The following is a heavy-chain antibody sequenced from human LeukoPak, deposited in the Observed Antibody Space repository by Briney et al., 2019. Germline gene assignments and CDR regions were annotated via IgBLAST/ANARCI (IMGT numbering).Heavy chain of an antibody. D-gene: IGHD1-1*01. CDR3: AKGDNWNVNAVDM. V-gene: IGHV3-23*01. CDR1: GFTFSSYG. J-gene: IGHJ3*02. Sequence: GGSLRLSCAVSGFTFSSYGMSWVRQAPGKGLEWVSGLSGSGGNTYYADSVKGRFTISRDNSKYTMYLQMNSLRAEDTAVYYCAKGDNWNVNAVDMWGQGTMVTISS. CDR2: LSGSGGNT.